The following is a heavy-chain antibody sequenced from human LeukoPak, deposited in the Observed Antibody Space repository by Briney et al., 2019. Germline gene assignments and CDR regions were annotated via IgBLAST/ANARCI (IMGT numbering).Heavy chain of an antibody. CDR3: ARDRRMIAAATLYYMGV. CDR1: GFTVSSNY. J-gene: IGHJ6*03. V-gene: IGHV3-53*01. CDR2: IYSGGST. Sequence: PGGSLRLSCAASGFTVSSNYMSWVRQAPGKGLEWVSVIYSGGSTYYADSVKGRFTISRDNSKNTLYLQMTSLRAEDTAVYYCARDRRMIAAATLYYMGVWGKGTTVTVSS. D-gene: IGHD6-13*01.